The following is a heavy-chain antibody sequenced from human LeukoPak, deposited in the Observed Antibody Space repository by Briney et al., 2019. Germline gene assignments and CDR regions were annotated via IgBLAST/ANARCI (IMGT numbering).Heavy chain of an antibody. J-gene: IGHJ4*02. CDR2: IYYSGST. Sequence: SETLSLTCTVSGGSISSYYWIWVRQPPGKGLEWIGYIYYSGSTNYSPSLKSRVTISVDTSKNQFSLELRSVTAADTAVYYCARDRGAAAGNFDYWGQGTLVTVSS. D-gene: IGHD6-13*01. CDR1: GGSISSYY. V-gene: IGHV4-59*01. CDR3: ARDRGAAAGNFDY.